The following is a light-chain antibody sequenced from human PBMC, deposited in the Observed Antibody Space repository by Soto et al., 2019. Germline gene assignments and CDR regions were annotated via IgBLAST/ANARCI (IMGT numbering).Light chain of an antibody. CDR3: QSYDSSNHGV. J-gene: IGLJ2*01. Sequence: NFMLTQPHSVSESPGKTVTISCTRSSGSIASNYVQWYQQRPGSAPTTVIYEDNQRSSGVPDRFSGSIDSSSNSASLTLSGLKTEDEADYYCQSYDSSNHGVFGGGTKLTVL. CDR2: EDN. CDR1: SGSIASNY. V-gene: IGLV6-57*04.